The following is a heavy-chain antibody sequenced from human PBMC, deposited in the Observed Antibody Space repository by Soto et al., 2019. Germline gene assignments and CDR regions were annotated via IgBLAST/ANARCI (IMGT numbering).Heavy chain of an antibody. CDR1: GGSFRGFY. Sequence: SETLALAGAVSGGSFRGFYWTGIRQSPGKGLEWLGDINHVGITNYNPSLKSRVSIPVDTSKSQFSLKMSSVTTADTAVYYCARANDVCGGRQQPIDSCGQGTLVTVSS. D-gene: IGHD2-15*01. CDR2: INHVGIT. CDR3: ARANDVCGGRQQPIDS. J-gene: IGHJ4*02. V-gene: IGHV4-34*01.